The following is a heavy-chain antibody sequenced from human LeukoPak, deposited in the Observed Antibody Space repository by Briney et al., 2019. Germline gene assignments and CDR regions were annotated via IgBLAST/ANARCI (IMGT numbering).Heavy chain of an antibody. CDR3: ARDKWEPRYAFDI. J-gene: IGHJ3*02. D-gene: IGHD1-26*01. CDR1: GGSISSNSYY. V-gene: IGHV4-39*07. CDR2: IYYSGST. Sequence: SETLSLACAVSGGSISSNSYYWGWIRQPPGKGLEWIGSIYYSGSTYYNPSLKSRVTISVDKSKTQFSLKLSSVTAADTAVYYCARDKWEPRYAFDIWGQGTMVTVSS.